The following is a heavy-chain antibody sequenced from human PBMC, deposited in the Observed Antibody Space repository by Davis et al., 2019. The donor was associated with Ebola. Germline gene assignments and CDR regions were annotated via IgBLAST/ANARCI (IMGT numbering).Heavy chain of an antibody. CDR1: GYTFTTYG. D-gene: IGHD2-15*01. Sequence: AASVKVSCKASGYTFTTYGISWVRQAPGQGLEWMGWISTYNDNTNSAQKLQGRVTMTTDTSTSTDYMELRSLRSDDTAVYYCARDRYCSGGSCYSSYYYGMDVWGQGTTVTVSS. CDR3: ARDRYCSGGSCYSSYYYGMDV. V-gene: IGHV1-18*01. J-gene: IGHJ6*02. CDR2: ISTYNDNT.